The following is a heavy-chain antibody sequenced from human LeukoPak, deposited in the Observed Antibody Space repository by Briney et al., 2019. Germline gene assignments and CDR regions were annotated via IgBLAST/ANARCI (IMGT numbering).Heavy chain of an antibody. CDR1: GGSISSGGYY. CDR2: IYYSGST. Sequence: SETLSHTCTVSGGSISSGGYYWSWIRQHPGKGLEWIGYIYYSGSTYYNPSLKSRVTTSVDTSKNQFSLKLSSVTAADTAVYYCARAAYCSGGSCLDYWGQGTLVTVSS. V-gene: IGHV4-31*03. J-gene: IGHJ4*02. D-gene: IGHD2-15*01. CDR3: ARAAYCSGGSCLDY.